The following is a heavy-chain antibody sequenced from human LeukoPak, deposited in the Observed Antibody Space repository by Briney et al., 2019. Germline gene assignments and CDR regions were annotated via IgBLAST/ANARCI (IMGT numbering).Heavy chain of an antibody. V-gene: IGHV3-11*04. CDR1: GFTFSDYY. CDR3: ARGSGSYSPYRPWNYYYGMDV. D-gene: IGHD3-10*01. Sequence: GGSLRLSCAASGFTFSDYYMSWIRQAPGKGLEWVSYISSSGSTIYYADSVKGRFTISRDNAKNSLYLQMNSLRAEDTAVYYCARGSGSYSPYRPWNYYYGMDVWGQGTTVTVSS. J-gene: IGHJ6*02. CDR2: ISSSGSTI.